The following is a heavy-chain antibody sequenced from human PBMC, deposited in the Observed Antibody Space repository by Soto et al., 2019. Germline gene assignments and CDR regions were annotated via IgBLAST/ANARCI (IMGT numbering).Heavy chain of an antibody. V-gene: IGHV4-34*01. J-gene: IGHJ5*02. D-gene: IGHD3-3*01. CDR2: INNTGGA. CDR1: GGSVDGYY. CDR3: ASCITVFGLRIGPFDP. Sequence: SESLSLTCAVYGGSVDGYYWNWIRQPPGKGLEWIGEINNTGGADYNPSLTSRVTMSLNTSKNQFSLRFSPVTGPKTAINYCASCITVFGLRIGPFDPWGQGTQVTVSS.